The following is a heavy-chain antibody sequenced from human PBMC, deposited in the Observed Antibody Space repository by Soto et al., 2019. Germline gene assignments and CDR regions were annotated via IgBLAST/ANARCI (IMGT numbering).Heavy chain of an antibody. V-gene: IGHV4-59*12. CDR3: TREALYSGLYYGQFDY. CDR1: GSSISSYY. CDR2: IYYSGST. J-gene: IGHJ4*02. D-gene: IGHD5-12*01. Sequence: PSETLSLTCTVSGSSISSYYWSWIRQPPGKGLERIGYIYYSGSTNYNPSLKSRVNISVDTSKNSAHLQMNNLKTEDTAVYYCTREALYSGLYYGQFDYWGQGTLVTVSS.